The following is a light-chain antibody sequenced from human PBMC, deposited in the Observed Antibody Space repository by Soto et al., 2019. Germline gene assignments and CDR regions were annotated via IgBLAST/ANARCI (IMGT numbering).Light chain of an antibody. J-gene: IGKJ3*01. CDR1: QSISNS. V-gene: IGKV3-11*01. CDR2: DVS. CDR3: QLRSTWTPAIT. Sequence: DIVLTQSPATLSLSPGERATLSCRASQSISNSLAWFQQKPGQAPSLLIYDVSNMAPGAPARFSGSGSGTDFTLTIRSREPEDFAVYYCQLRSTWTPAITFGHGTKVDIK.